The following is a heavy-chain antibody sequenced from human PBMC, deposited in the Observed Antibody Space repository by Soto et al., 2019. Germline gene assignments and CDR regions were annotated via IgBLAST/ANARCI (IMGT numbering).Heavy chain of an antibody. CDR1: GFTFSSYW. D-gene: IGHD2-15*01. V-gene: IGHV3-74*01. J-gene: IGHJ3*02. CDR2: INSDGSST. Sequence: PGGSLRLSCAASGFTFSSYWMHWVRQAPGKGLVWVSRINSDGSSTSYADSVKGRFTISRDNGKNTLYLQMNSLRAEDTAVYYCAREGRYCSGGSCYQAHAFDIWGQGTMVTVSS. CDR3: AREGRYCSGGSCYQAHAFDI.